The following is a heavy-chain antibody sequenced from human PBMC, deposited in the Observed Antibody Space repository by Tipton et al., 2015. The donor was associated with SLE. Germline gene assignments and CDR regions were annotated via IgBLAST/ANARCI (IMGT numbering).Heavy chain of an antibody. CDR3: ASGDVGLFAHHGMDV. V-gene: IGHV4-39*01. CDR2: IYYSGST. Sequence: LRLSCTVSGDSITSSSYYWGWIRQPPGKGLESIGTIYYSGSTYYNPSLKSRVTISVDTFKNQFSLKLTSVTAADTAIYYCASGDVGLFAHHGMDVWGQGTTVTVSS. CDR1: GDSITSSSYY. J-gene: IGHJ6*02. D-gene: IGHD3-10*01.